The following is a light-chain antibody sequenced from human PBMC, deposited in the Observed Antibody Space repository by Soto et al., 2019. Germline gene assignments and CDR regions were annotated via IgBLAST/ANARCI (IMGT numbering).Light chain of an antibody. Sequence: QSALTQPASVSGSPGQSITIPCTGTSSDVGSYNLVSWYQQHPGKAPKLMIYEGSKRPSGVSNRFSGSKSGNTASLTISGLQAEDEADYYCCSYAGSSKVFGTGTKLTVL. CDR1: SSDVGSYNL. CDR3: CSYAGSSKV. J-gene: IGLJ1*01. CDR2: EGS. V-gene: IGLV2-23*01.